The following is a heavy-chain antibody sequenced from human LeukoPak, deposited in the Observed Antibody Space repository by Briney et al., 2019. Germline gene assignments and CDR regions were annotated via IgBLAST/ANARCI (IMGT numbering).Heavy chain of an antibody. CDR1: GFTFSSYG. Sequence: GGSLRLFCAASGFTFSSYGIHWVRQTPGEGLEWVAVISYDGSNKYYADSVKGRFTISRDSSKNTLYLQMNSLRAEDTAVYYCAKDTRTISCLEYWGQGTLVTVSS. CDR2: ISYDGSNK. J-gene: IGHJ4*02. V-gene: IGHV3-30*18. CDR3: AKDTRTISCLEY. D-gene: IGHD3-3*01.